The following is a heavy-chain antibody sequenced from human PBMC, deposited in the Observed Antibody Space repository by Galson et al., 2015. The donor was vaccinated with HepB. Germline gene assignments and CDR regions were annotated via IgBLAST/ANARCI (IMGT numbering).Heavy chain of an antibody. D-gene: IGHD5-24*01. CDR1: GFTFSNYG. Sequence: SLRLSCAPSGFTFSNYGMVWVRQASGEGLEWVTIIWYDGSKEYYVDSVKGRFTVSRDNSKNTLYLQMNSLRAEDTAVYYCARVRGNGYNYWYFDLWGRGTLVTVSS. V-gene: IGHV3-33*01. CDR3: ARVRGNGYNYWYFDL. J-gene: IGHJ2*01. CDR2: IWYDGSKE.